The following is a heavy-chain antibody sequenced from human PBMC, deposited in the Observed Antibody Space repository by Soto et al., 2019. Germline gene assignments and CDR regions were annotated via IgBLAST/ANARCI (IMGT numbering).Heavy chain of an antibody. CDR1: GYTFTTYY. CDR3: ARALSSGYFQGGVDV. V-gene: IGHV1-46*01. CDR2: INPYDGTT. D-gene: IGHD3-22*01. J-gene: IGHJ6*02. Sequence: ASVKVSWKASGYTFTTYYMHWVRQAPEQGLEWMGIINPYDGTTTYAQKFQGRVTMTRDTSASTVHMELSSLRSEDTAVYYCARALSSGYFQGGVDVWGQGTTVIVSS.